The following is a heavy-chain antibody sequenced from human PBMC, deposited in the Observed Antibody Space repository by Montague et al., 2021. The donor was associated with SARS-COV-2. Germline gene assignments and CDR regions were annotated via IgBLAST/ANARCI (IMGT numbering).Heavy chain of an antibody. CDR1: GGSSSGYY. Sequence: SETLSLTCAVYGGSSSGYYWSWIRQPPGKGLEWIGEINHSGSTNYNPSLKSRVTISADTSKNQFSLKLSSVTAADTAVYYCARGRTVTTFYYYYGMDVWGQGTTVTVSS. D-gene: IGHD4-11*01. CDR2: INHSGST. J-gene: IGHJ6*02. CDR3: ARGRTVTTFYYYYGMDV. V-gene: IGHV4-34*01.